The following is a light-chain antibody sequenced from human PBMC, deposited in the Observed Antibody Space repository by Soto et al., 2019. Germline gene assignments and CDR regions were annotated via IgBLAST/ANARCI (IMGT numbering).Light chain of an antibody. V-gene: IGKV3-15*01. CDR2: DAS. Sequence: EVLMTQSPATLSVSQGERVILSCRASQRISNDLAWYQQKAGQAPRLLIYDASTRATGIPARFSGSGSGTEFTLTISSLQSEDFAVYFCQQYNNWPPWTFGQGTKVDIK. J-gene: IGKJ1*01. CDR1: QRISND. CDR3: QQYNNWPPWT.